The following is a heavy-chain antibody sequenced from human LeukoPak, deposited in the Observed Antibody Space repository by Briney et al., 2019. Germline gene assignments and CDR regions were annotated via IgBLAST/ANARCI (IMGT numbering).Heavy chain of an antibody. CDR3: ARDAETSSSSLEYYYYGMDV. D-gene: IGHD6-6*01. V-gene: IGHV1-46*01. Sequence: ASVKVSCKASGYTFTSYCMHWVRQAPGQGLEWMGIINPSGGSTSYAQKFQGRVTMTRDTSTSTVYMELSSLRSEDTAVYYCARDAETSSSSLEYYYYGMDVWGQGTTVTVSS. J-gene: IGHJ6*02. CDR1: GYTFTSYC. CDR2: INPSGGST.